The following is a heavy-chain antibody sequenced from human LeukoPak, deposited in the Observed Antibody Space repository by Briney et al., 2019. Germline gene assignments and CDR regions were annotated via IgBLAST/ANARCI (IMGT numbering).Heavy chain of an antibody. CDR2: INPNSGGT. CDR1: GYTFTGYY. D-gene: IGHD4-17*01. V-gene: IGHV1-2*02. J-gene: IGHJ4*02. CDR3: ARDRAHNYGDYPQQIDY. Sequence: ASEKVSCKASGYTFTGYYMHWVRQAPGQGLEWMGWINPNSGGTNYAQKFQGRVTMTRDTSISTAYMELSRLRSDDTAVYYCARDRAHNYGDYPQQIDYWGQGTLVTVSS.